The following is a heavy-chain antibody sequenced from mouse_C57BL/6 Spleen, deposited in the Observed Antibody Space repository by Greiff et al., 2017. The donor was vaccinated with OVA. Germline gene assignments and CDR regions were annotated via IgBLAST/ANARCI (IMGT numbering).Heavy chain of an antibody. V-gene: IGHV1-61*01. D-gene: IGHD2-12*01. CDR2: IYPSDSET. CDR3: ARFGSYSEGGFDY. CDR1: GYTFTSYW. J-gene: IGHJ2*01. Sequence: VQLQQPGAELVRPGSSVKLSCKASGYTFTSYWMDWVKQRPGQGLEWIGNIYPSDSETHYNQKFKDKATLTVDKSSSTAYMQLSSLTSEDSAVYYGARFGSYSEGGFDYWGQGTTLTVSS.